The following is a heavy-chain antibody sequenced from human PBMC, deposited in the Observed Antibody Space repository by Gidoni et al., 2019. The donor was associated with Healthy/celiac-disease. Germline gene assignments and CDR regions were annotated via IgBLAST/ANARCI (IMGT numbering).Heavy chain of an antibody. CDR2: ISYDGSNK. CDR3: ARDMVRTEEALRYFDWFPPHY. D-gene: IGHD3-9*01. J-gene: IGHJ4*02. CDR1: GFTFSRYA. Sequence: QVQLVESAGGVVQPGWSLSLSCAASGFTFSRYALHWVRQAPGQGLEWVAVISYDGSNKYYADSVKGRFTISRDNSKNTLYLQMNSLRAEDTAVYYCARDMVRTEEALRYFDWFPPHYWGQGTLVTVSS. V-gene: IGHV3-30-3*01.